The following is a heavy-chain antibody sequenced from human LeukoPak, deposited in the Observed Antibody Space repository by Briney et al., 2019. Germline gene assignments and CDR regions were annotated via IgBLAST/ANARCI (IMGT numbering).Heavy chain of an antibody. Sequence: ASVKVSCKASGYTFTSYGISWVRQAPGQGLEWMGWISAYNGNTNYAQKLQGRVTMTTDTSTSTAYMELRSLRSDDTAVYYCARDSARFGDSSGYYSTAPTIDYWGQGTLVTVSS. D-gene: IGHD3-22*01. CDR3: ARDSARFGDSSGYYSTAPTIDY. J-gene: IGHJ4*02. CDR1: GYTFTSYG. CDR2: ISAYNGNT. V-gene: IGHV1-18*01.